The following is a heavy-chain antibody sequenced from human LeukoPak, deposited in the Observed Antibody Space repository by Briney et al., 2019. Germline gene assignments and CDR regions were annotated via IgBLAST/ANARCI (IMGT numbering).Heavy chain of an antibody. J-gene: IGHJ4*02. CDR2: ISSSGSTI. V-gene: IGHV3-11*01. CDR3: ATDLFTGSGTLDY. D-gene: IGHD3-10*01. CDR1: GFTFSDYY. Sequence: GGSLRLSCAASGFTFSDYYMSWIRQAPGKGLEWVSYISSSGSTIYYADSVKGRFTISRDNAKNSLYLQMNSLRAEDTAVYYCATDLFTGSGTLDYWGQGTLVTVSS.